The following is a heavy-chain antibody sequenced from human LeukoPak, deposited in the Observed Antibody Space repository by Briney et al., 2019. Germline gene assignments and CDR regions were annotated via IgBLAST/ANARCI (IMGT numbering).Heavy chain of an antibody. CDR1: GGSISSGGDLY. CDR2: IYSSGTT. D-gene: IGHD2-2*01. V-gene: IGHV4-30-4*08. Sequence: SETLSLTCTVSGGSISSGGDLYWSWIRQPPGKGLEWIGYIYSSGTTYYNPSLKSRVTISGDTSKNQFSLRLSSVTAADTAVYFCARGHIVVVPAAMFDYWGQGTLVTVSS. CDR3: ARGHIVVVPAAMFDY. J-gene: IGHJ4*02.